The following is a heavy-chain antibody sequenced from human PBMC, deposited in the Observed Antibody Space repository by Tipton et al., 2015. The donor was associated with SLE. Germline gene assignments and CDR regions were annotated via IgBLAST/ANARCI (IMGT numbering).Heavy chain of an antibody. CDR3: ARVRGRGYFQH. J-gene: IGHJ1*01. CDR1: GGSISSYY. CDR2: IYYSGST. Sequence: TLSLTCTVSGGSISSYYWSWIRQPPGKGLEWIGYIYYSGSTNYNPSLKSRVTISVDTSKNHFSLKLSSVTAADPAVYYCARVRGRGYFQHWGQGTLVTVSS. V-gene: IGHV4-59*01. D-gene: IGHD3-10*01.